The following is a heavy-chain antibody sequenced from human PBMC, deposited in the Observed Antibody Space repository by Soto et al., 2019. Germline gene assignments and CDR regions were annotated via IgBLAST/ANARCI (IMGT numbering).Heavy chain of an antibody. CDR2: ISYDGSNK. Sequence: QVQLVESGGGVVQPGRSLRLSCAASGFTFSSYAMHWVRQAPGKGLEWVAVISYDGSNKYYADSVKGRFTISRDNSKNTLYVQMNSLSAEDTAVYYCARDQYSSSWFYYYYYGMDVWGQGTTVTVSS. D-gene: IGHD6-13*01. J-gene: IGHJ6*02. CDR1: GFTFSSYA. CDR3: ARDQYSSSWFYYYYYGMDV. V-gene: IGHV3-30-3*01.